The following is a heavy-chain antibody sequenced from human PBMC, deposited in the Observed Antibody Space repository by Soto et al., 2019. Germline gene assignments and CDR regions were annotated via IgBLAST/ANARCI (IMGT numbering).Heavy chain of an antibody. J-gene: IGHJ4*02. CDR2: ISGSGGST. CDR1: GFTFSIYA. V-gene: IGHV3-23*01. D-gene: IGHD6-19*01. Sequence: GGSLRLSCAASGFTFSIYAMSWVRHAPGKGLEWVSAISGSGGSTYYADSVKGRFTISRDNSKNTLYLQMNSLRAEDTAVYYCAKGRVAGPFDYWGQGTLVTVSS. CDR3: AKGRVAGPFDY.